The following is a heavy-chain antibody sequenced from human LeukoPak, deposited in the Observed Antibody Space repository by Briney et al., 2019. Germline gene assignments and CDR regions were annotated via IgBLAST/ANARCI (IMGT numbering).Heavy chain of an antibody. CDR1: GGTFSSYA. CDR3: ARDGGGLYGSGSYYDY. D-gene: IGHD3-10*01. J-gene: IGHJ4*02. Sequence: SVKVSCKASGGTFSSYAISWVRQAPGQGLEWMGRIIPILGIANYAQKFQGRVTITADKSTSTAYMELSSLRSEDTAVYYCARDGGGLYGSGSYYDYWGQGTLVTVSS. CDR2: IIPILGIA. V-gene: IGHV1-69*04.